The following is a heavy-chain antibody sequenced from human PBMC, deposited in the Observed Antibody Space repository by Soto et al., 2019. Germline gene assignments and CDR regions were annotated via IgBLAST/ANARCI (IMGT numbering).Heavy chain of an antibody. Sequence: QVQLVQSGAEVKKPGSSVKVSCKASGGTFSSYTISWVRQAPGQGLEWMGRIIPILGIANYAQKFQGRVTITADKSTSTAYMELSSLRSEDTAVYYCARDLGSWGAAGSFDYWGQGTLVTVSS. CDR3: ARDLGSWGAAGSFDY. D-gene: IGHD6-13*01. CDR2: IIPILGIA. CDR1: GGTFSSYT. J-gene: IGHJ4*02. V-gene: IGHV1-69*08.